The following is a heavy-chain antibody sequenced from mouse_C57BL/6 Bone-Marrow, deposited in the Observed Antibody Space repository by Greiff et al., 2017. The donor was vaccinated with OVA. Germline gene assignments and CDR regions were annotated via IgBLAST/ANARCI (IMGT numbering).Heavy chain of an antibody. V-gene: IGHV5-4*01. CDR3: ARDSAYYSNYAWFAY. J-gene: IGHJ3*01. CDR2: ISDGGSYT. D-gene: IGHD2-5*01. Sequence: EVQGVESGGGLVKPGGSLKLSCAASGFTFSSYAMSWVRQTPEKRLEWVATISDGGSYTYYPDNVKGRFTISRDNAKNNLYLQMSHLKSEDTAMYYCARDSAYYSNYAWFAYWGQGTLVTVSA. CDR1: GFTFSSYA.